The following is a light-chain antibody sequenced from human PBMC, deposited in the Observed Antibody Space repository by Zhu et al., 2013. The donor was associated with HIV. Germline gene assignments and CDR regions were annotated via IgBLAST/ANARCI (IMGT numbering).Light chain of an antibody. CDR3: QQYNGWPPWT. Sequence: EIVMTQSPAILSVSPGERATLSCRVSQSVSSNLAWYQQKPGQAPRLLIYGASSRATGIPARFSGSGSGTEFTLTISSLQSEDFAVYYCQQYNGWPPWTFGQGTMVEVK. J-gene: IGKJ1*01. CDR2: GAS. CDR1: QSVSSN. V-gene: IGKV3-15*01.